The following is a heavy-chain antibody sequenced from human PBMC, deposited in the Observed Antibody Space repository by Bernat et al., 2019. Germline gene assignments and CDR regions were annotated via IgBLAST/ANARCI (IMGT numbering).Heavy chain of an antibody. J-gene: IGHJ4*02. V-gene: IGHV3-23*01. Sequence: DVQLMESGGDSVQPGGSLRLSCATSGFTFSDSGMSWVRLPPGKGLEWVSTISSDGENTHYAGSVQGRFTISRDNSQSTLYLQMDSLRAEDAAIYYCAKVSAPYCDYWGQGALVTVSS. D-gene: IGHD2-15*01. CDR3: AKVSAPYCDY. CDR1: GFTFSDSG. CDR2: ISSDGENT.